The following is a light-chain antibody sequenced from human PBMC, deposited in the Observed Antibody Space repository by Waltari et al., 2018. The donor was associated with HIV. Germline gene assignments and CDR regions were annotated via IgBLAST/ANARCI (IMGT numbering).Light chain of an antibody. J-gene: IGLJ2*01. V-gene: IGLV2-8*01. CDR3: SSYAGSNNLL. Sequence: QSALTQPPSASGSPGQSVPISCTGTSSAVGSYNFVPWYKQHPGKAPKLLIFEVSKRPSGVPDRFSGSKSGNTASLTVSGLQPEDEADYYCSSYAGSNNLLFGGGTKLTVL. CDR2: EVS. CDR1: SSAVGSYNF.